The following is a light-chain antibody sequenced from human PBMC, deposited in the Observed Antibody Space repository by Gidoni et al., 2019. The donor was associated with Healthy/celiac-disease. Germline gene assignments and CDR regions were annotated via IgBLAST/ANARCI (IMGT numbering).Light chain of an antibody. CDR2: DAS. CDR1: QSVSSF. J-gene: IGKJ4*01. CDR3: QQRSNWPKLT. V-gene: IGKV3-11*01. Sequence: ELVLTQSPATLSLSPGERATLSCRASQSVSSFLAWYQQTPGQAPRLLSYDASNRATGIPARFSGSGSGTDFTLTISSLEPEDFAFYYCQQRSNWPKLTFGGGTKVEIK.